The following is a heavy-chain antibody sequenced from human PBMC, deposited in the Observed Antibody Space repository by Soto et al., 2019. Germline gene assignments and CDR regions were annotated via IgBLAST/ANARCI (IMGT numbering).Heavy chain of an antibody. Sequence: EVQLVESGGGLVKPGGSLRLTCAASGLSFSSDNMIWVRQAPGKGLEWVSSIASSSSYIYYADSVKGRFTISRDNAKNSLYLQMNSLRAEDTAVYYCARDTLYLDYWGQGTLVTVSS. CDR1: GLSFSSDN. CDR3: ARDTLYLDY. J-gene: IGHJ4*02. V-gene: IGHV3-21*06. CDR2: IASSSSYI.